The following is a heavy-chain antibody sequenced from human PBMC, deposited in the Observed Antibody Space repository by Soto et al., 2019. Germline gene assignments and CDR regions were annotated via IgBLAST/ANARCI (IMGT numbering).Heavy chain of an antibody. V-gene: IGHV1-69*01. CDR1: GGTFGSYA. CDR3: ASYDFWSGPGSRPKKDYSYGMDV. D-gene: IGHD3-3*01. J-gene: IGHJ6*02. Sequence: QVQLVQSGAEVKKPGSSVKVSCKASGGTFGSYAISWVRQAPGQGLEWMGGIIPIFGTANYAQKFQGRVTITADESTSTAYMELGSLRSEYTAVYYCASYDFWSGPGSRPKKDYSYGMDVWGQGTTVTVSS. CDR2: IIPIFGTA.